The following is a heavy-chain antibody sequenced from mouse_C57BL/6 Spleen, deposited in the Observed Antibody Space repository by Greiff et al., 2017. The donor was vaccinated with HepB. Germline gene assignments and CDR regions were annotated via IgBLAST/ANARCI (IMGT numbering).Heavy chain of an antibody. CDR3: AREDYGSFAY. J-gene: IGHJ3*01. D-gene: IGHD1-1*01. CDR1: GYTFTSYW. CDR2: IDPSDSYT. Sequence: VQLQQPGAELVRPGTSVKLSCKASGYTFTSYWMHWVKQRPGQGLEWIGVIDPSDSYTNYNQKFKGKATLTVDTSSSTAYMQLSSLTSEDSAVYYCAREDYGSFAYWGQGTLVTVSA. V-gene: IGHV1-59*01.